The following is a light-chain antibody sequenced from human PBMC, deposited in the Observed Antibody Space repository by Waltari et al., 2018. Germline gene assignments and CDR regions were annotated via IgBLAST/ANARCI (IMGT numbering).Light chain of an antibody. CDR3: QQYNNWPRT. V-gene: IGKV3-15*01. J-gene: IGKJ1*01. CDR1: QSVNSN. Sequence: EIVMTQSPATLSVSPVERATLSCRASQSVNSNLAWYQQKPGQAPRLLIYGASTRATGIPTRFSGIGSGTEFTLTISSLQSEDFAVYFCQQYNNWPRTFGQGTQVEF. CDR2: GAS.